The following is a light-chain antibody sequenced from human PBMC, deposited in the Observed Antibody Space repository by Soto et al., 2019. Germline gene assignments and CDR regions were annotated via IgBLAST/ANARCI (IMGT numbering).Light chain of an antibody. J-gene: IGKJ1*01. CDR1: QSVSSSY. Sequence: EIVLTQSPGTLSLSPGERATLSCRASQSVSSSYLAWYQQKPGQAPRLLIYGASRRATGIPDRFSGSGSGRDFSLTISRLEPEDFAVYYCQQYDTSPWTFGQGTKVDIK. V-gene: IGKV3-20*01. CDR2: GAS. CDR3: QQYDTSPWT.